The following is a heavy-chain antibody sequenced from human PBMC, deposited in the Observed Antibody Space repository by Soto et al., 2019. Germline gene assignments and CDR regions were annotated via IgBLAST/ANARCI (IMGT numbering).Heavy chain of an antibody. Sequence: ASVKVSCKASGYTFTSYDINWVRQATGQGLEWMGWMNPNSGNTGYAQKFQGRVTMTRNTSISTAYMELSSLRSEDTAVYYCARDGRMITFGGVIVLFDYWGQGTLVTVSS. CDR1: GYTFTSYD. J-gene: IGHJ4*02. CDR2: MNPNSGNT. D-gene: IGHD3-16*02. CDR3: ARDGRMITFGGVIVLFDY. V-gene: IGHV1-8*01.